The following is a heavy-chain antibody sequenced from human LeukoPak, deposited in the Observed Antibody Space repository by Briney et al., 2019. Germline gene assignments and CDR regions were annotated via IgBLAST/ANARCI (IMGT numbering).Heavy chain of an antibody. V-gene: IGHV3-48*03. CDR3: ARASSGDLDY. J-gene: IGHJ4*02. CDR1: GFTFSSYE. CDR2: ISSSGSTI. Sequence: GGSLRLSCAASGFTFSSYEMNWVRQDPGKGLEGVSYISSSGSTIYYADSVKSRFTISRDNAKNSLYLQMNSLRADDTAVYYCARASSGDLDYWGQGTLVTVSS. D-gene: IGHD3-22*01.